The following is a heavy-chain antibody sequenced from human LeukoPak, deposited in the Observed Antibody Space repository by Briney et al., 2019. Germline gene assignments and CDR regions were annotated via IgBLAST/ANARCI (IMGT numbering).Heavy chain of an antibody. Sequence: GGSLRLSCAASGFTFNNYAMSWVRQAPGKGLEWVSGISGSGGSTYYADSVKGRFTISRDNSKNTLYLQMNSLSAEDTAVYYCAKDSVPYYYGSGSYPDYWGQGTLITVSS. V-gene: IGHV3-23*01. CDR3: AKDSVPYYYGSGSYPDY. J-gene: IGHJ4*02. CDR1: GFTFNNYA. D-gene: IGHD3-10*01. CDR2: ISGSGGST.